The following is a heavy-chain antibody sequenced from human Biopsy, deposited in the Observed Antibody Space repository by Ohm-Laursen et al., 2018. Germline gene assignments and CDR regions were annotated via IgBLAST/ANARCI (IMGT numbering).Heavy chain of an antibody. J-gene: IGHJ5*02. Sequence: SHTLSLTCTVSGDSINNYYWSWIRQPAGKGLEWIGRIYSSGSTNYNPSLKSRITMSVDTSKNQFSLILSSMTAADTAVYYCAREPRIAAVAYFDPWGQGTLVTVSS. CDR1: GDSINNYY. CDR3: AREPRIAAVAYFDP. V-gene: IGHV4-4*07. CDR2: IYSSGST. D-gene: IGHD6-13*01.